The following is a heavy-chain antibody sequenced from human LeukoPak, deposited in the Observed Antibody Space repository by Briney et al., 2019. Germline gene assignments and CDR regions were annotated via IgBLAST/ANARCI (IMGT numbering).Heavy chain of an antibody. Sequence: SETLSLTCTVSGGSISYYYWSWIRQPPGKGLQWIGYIYYSGSTNYSPSLRSRVSMSVETSKNQFSLKLSAVTAADTAVYYCARQSHLDSGGYQDAFDIWGQGTMVTVSS. CDR2: IYYSGST. J-gene: IGHJ3*02. V-gene: IGHV4-59*01. D-gene: IGHD3-22*01. CDR1: GGSISYYY. CDR3: ARQSHLDSGGYQDAFDI.